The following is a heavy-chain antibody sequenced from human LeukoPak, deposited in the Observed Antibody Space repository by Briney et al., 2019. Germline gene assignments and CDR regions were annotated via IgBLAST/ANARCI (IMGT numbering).Heavy chain of an antibody. J-gene: IGHJ5*02. CDR3: ARGSWFDP. CDR1: GGSISSYY. Sequence: PSETLSLTCTVSGGSISSYYRSWIRQPPGKGLEWIGYIYYSGSTNYNPSLKSRVTISVDTSKNQFSLKLSSVTAADTAVYYCARGSWFDPWGQGTLVTVSS. V-gene: IGHV4-59*08. CDR2: IYYSGST.